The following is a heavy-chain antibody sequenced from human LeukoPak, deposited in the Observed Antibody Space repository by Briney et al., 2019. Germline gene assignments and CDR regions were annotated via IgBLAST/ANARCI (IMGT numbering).Heavy chain of an antibody. CDR1: GYTFTGYY. V-gene: IGHV1-2*02. Sequence: ASVKVSCKASGYTFTGYYMHWVRPAPGQGLAWMGWINPNSGGTNYAQKFQGRVTMTRDTSISTAYMELSRLRSDDTAVYYCARAPLWGYCSGGSCYSLYNWFDPWGQGTLVTVSS. CDR3: ARAPLWGYCSGGSCYSLYNWFDP. CDR2: INPNSGGT. D-gene: IGHD2-15*01. J-gene: IGHJ5*02.